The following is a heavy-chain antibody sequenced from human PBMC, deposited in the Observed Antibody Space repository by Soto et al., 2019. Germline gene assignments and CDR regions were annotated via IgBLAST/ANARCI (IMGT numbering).Heavy chain of an antibody. J-gene: IGHJ4*02. CDR2: IYWDDSK. CDR3: AHKGPEDGPLDY. V-gene: IGHV2-5*02. Sequence: QITLKESGPTLVRPTQTLTLTCAFSGFSLSTSGVGVGWIRQPPGKALEWLAVIYWDDSKHYSPSLRSRLTITKDTSKNQVVLTMTNIDPMDTGTYYCAHKGPEDGPLDYWGQGTLVNVSS. CDR1: GFSLSTSGVG.